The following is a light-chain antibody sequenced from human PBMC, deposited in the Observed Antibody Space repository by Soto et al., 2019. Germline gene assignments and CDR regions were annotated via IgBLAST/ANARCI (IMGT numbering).Light chain of an antibody. V-gene: IGKV3-20*01. CDR1: QSVSSSY. CDR3: QQYGSSIT. J-gene: IGKJ5*01. Sequence: EIVLTQSPGTLSLSPGERATLSCRASQSVSSSYLAWYQKKPGQAPRLLIYGATSRATGIPDRLSGSGCGTDFTLTISRLEPEDFAVYYCQQYGSSITFGQGTRLEIK. CDR2: GAT.